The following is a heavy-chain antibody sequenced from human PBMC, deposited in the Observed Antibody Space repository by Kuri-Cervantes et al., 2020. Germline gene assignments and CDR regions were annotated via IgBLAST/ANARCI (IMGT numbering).Heavy chain of an antibody. J-gene: IGHJ4*02. Sequence: ASVKVSCKASGYPFSTYGISWVRQAPGQGLEWMGWINPNSGGTNYAQKFQGRVTLTRDSSTSTVYMELTSLTSEDTAVYYCARDGSWYSPDYWGQGTLVTVSS. CDR1: GYPFSTYG. D-gene: IGHD6-13*01. CDR3: ARDGSWYSPDY. V-gene: IGHV1-18*01. CDR2: INPNSGGT.